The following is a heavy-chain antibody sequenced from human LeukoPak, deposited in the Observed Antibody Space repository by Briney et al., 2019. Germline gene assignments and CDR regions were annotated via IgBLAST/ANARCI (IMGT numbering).Heavy chain of an antibody. CDR2: ISYDGSFQ. D-gene: IGHD3-3*01. Sequence: GGSLRLSCAASGFTFSSYWMHCVRQAPGKGMDWVALISYDGSFQSYADSVKGRFTISRDSSTNTVSLQMNSLRDEDTAMYYCAREIRGYYAAYWGQGILVTVSS. CDR3: AREIRGYYAAY. CDR1: GFTFSSYW. J-gene: IGHJ4*02. V-gene: IGHV3-30*03.